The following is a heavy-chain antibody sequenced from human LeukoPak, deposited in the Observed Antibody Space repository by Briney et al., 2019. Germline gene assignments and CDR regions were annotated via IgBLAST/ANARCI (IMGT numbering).Heavy chain of an antibody. CDR3: ARDSESSAFDL. D-gene: IGHD5/OR15-5a*01. CDR1: GFTFSTYW. J-gene: IGHJ4*02. Sequence: GGFLRLSCAAAGFTFSTYWMSSVRQTPEKGLEFVANIKQDGSVKNYMDSLKGRSTISRDNARESLYLEINSLRADDTAVYYCARDSESSAFDLWGQGALVTVSS. CDR2: IKQDGSVK. V-gene: IGHV3-7*01.